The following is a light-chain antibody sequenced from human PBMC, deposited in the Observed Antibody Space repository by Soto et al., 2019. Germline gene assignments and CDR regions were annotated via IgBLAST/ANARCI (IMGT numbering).Light chain of an antibody. V-gene: IGKV1-5*03. CDR3: QQYNSYSGT. CDR1: QSINSW. CDR2: KAY. J-gene: IGKJ1*01. Sequence: DIQMTQSPSTLSASVGDRVTITCRASQSINSWLAWYQQKPGKAPKLLIYKAYSLESGVPSRFSGSGSGTEFTLTISSLQPDDFATYYCQQYNSYSGTFGQGTKVEIK.